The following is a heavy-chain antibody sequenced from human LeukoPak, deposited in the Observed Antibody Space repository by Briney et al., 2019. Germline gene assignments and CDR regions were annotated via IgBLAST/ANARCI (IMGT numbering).Heavy chain of an antibody. V-gene: IGHV1-2*02. D-gene: IGHD6-13*01. CDR1: GYTFTGYH. Sequence: GASVKVSCKTYGYTFTGYHIHWVRQAPGQGLEWMGWINPNSGGTNYAQKFQGRVTMTRDTSISTAYMELSRLRLDDTAVYYCARDCGIATTYNWFDPWGQGTLAIVSS. J-gene: IGHJ5*02. CDR2: INPNSGGT. CDR3: ARDCGIATTYNWFDP.